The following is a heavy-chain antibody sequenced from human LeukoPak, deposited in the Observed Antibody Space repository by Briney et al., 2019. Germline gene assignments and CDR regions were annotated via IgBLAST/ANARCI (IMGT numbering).Heavy chain of an antibody. CDR2: IYHSGST. CDR3: AREGAAAASFSSY. J-gene: IGHJ4*02. Sequence: SETLSLTCTVSGYSISSGYYWGWIRQPPGKGLEWIGSIYHSGSTYYNPSLKGRVTLSVHTSKNQFSLKLSSVTAADTAVYYCAREGAAAASFSSYWGQGTLVTVSS. D-gene: IGHD6-13*01. V-gene: IGHV4-38-2*02. CDR1: GYSISSGYY.